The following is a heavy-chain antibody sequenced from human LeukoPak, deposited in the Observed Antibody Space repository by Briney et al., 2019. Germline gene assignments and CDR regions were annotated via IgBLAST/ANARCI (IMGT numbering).Heavy chain of an antibody. J-gene: IGHJ4*02. CDR1: GFTFSSHW. D-gene: IGHD3-10*01. CDR2: INSDGSSI. CDR3: VREGFYDSGSFPTFYFDY. Sequence: GGSLRLSCAASGFTFSSHWMHWVRQAPGKGLVWVSRINSDGSSISYADSVKGRFTISRDNAKNTLYLQMNSLRAEDTAVYYCVREGFYDSGSFPTFYFDYWGQGTLVTVSS. V-gene: IGHV3-74*01.